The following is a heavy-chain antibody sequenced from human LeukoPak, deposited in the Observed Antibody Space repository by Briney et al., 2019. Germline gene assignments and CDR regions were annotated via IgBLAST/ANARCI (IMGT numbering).Heavy chain of an antibody. CDR2: IYTSGST. V-gene: IGHV4-4*07. CDR1: GGSISSYY. J-gene: IGHJ4*02. CDR3: ARHDGYYGSGSYYNMARSFDY. Sequence: SETLSLTCTVSGGSISSYYWSWIRQPAGKGLEWIGRIYTSGSTNYNPSLKSRVTISVDTSKNQFSLKLSSVTAADTAVYYCARHDGYYGSGSYYNMARSFDYWGQGTLVTVSS. D-gene: IGHD3-10*01.